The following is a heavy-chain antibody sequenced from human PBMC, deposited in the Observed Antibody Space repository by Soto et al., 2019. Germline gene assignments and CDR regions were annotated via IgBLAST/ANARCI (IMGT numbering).Heavy chain of an antibody. D-gene: IGHD3-9*01. CDR1: GFSFSNYA. J-gene: IGHJ4*02. CDR3: AKGSQYDMLTAHHAFES. CDR2: ISGGGGGT. Sequence: EVQMLESGGGLVKPGGSLRLSCSVSGFSFSNYAMTWVRQAPGKGLEWVSNISGGGGGTHYADSMKGRVTISRDNSKNTVHLEMKRLRADDTAVYYCAKGSQYDMLTAHHAFESWGQGTLVTVSS. V-gene: IGHV3-23*01.